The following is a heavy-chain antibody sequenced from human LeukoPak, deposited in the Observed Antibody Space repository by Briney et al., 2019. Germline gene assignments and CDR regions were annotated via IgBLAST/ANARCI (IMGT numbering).Heavy chain of an antibody. CDR3: ARDRSSGWSAGFDP. J-gene: IGHJ5*02. D-gene: IGHD6-19*01. V-gene: IGHV4-59*01. CDR2: IYYSGST. Sequence: SETLSLTCTVSGGSISSDYWSWIRQPPGEGLEWIGYIYYSGSTNYNPSLKSRVTISVDTSKNQFSLKLSSVTAADTAVYYCARDRSSGWSAGFDPWGQGTLVTVSS. CDR1: GGSISSDY.